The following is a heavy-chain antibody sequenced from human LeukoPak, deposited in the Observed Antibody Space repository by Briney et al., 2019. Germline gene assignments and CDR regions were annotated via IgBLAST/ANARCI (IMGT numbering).Heavy chain of an antibody. D-gene: IGHD3-16*01. CDR3: ASGGHLDY. Sequence: GGPWRLSFAASGITFGGFWLIWVGRAPGKGLQWVANINQDGSEKHYVDSVKGRFTISRDNAENSLYLQMNSLRAEDTAVYYCASGGHLDYWGQGALVTVAS. CDR2: INQDGSEK. J-gene: IGHJ4*02. CDR1: GITFGGFW. V-gene: IGHV3-7*03.